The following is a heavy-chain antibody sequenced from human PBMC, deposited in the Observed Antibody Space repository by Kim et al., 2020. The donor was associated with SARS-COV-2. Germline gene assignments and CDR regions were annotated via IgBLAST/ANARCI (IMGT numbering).Heavy chain of an antibody. J-gene: IGHJ6*02. Sequence: GESLKISCKGSGYSFTSYWIGWVRQMPGKGLEWMGIIYPGDSDTRYSPSFQGQVTISADKSISTAYLQWSSLKASDTAMYYCARQAYDYDILTGKNYYYGMDVWGQGTTVTVSS. CDR1: GYSFTSYW. CDR2: IYPGDSDT. D-gene: IGHD3-9*01. CDR3: ARQAYDYDILTGKNYYYGMDV. V-gene: IGHV5-51*01.